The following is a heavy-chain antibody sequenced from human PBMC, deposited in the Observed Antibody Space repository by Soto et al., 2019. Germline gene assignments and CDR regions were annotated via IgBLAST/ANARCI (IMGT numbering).Heavy chain of an antibody. Sequence: GGSLRLSCAASGFTVSSNYMSWVRQAPGKGLEWVAVIYSGDSTYYADSVKGRFTISRDNSKNTLYLQMNSLRAEDTAVYYCARWGAADAFDIWGQGTMVTVSS. J-gene: IGHJ3*02. CDR3: ARWGAADAFDI. V-gene: IGHV3-53*01. D-gene: IGHD1-26*01. CDR2: IYSGDST. CDR1: GFTVSSNY.